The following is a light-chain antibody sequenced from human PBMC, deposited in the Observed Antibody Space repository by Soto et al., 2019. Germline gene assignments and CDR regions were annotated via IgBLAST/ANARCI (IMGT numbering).Light chain of an antibody. CDR1: QTVSSY. CDR2: GAS. J-gene: IGKJ2*01. Sequence: EIVMTQSPATLSVSPGERATLSCRASQTVSSYLAWYQQKPGQAPRLLIYGASTRATGIPARFSGSGSGTEFTLTISSLQSEDFAVYFCQRYHNWPGYTFGQGTKLEIK. CDR3: QRYHNWPGYT. V-gene: IGKV3-15*01.